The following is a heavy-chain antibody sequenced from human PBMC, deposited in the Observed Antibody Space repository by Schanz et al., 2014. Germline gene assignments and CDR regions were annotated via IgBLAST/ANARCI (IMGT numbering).Heavy chain of an antibody. Sequence: QVQLQESGPGLVKPSETLSLTCTVSGGSMSSFYWNWIRQPAGKGLEWIGRISTSGSTNYNPSLRSRVSSSIGTSKPPFSLRLSSLTAADTAVYYCATWRGDDSGGHGQFDYWGQGALVTVSS. CDR2: ISTSGST. D-gene: IGHD3-22*01. V-gene: IGHV4-4*07. CDR3: ATWRGDDSGGHGQFDY. CDR1: GGSMSSFY. J-gene: IGHJ4*02.